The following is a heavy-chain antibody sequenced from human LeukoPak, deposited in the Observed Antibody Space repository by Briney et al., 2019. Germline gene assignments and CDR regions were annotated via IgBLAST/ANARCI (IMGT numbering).Heavy chain of an antibody. CDR2: INPSGGYT. CDR3: ARADGSGCYYIED. V-gene: IGHV1-46*01. Sequence: ASVKDSCKASGYIFTRYCMHWVRQAPGQGLECMGIINPSGGYTTYAQKFQGRVTMTRDTSTSTVYMELSSLRSEDTAVYYCARADGSGCYYIEDWGQGTLVTVSS. J-gene: IGHJ4*02. CDR1: GYIFTRYC. D-gene: IGHD3-22*01.